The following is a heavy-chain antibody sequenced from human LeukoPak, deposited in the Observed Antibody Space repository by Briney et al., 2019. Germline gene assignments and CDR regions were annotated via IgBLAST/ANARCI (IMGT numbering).Heavy chain of an antibody. CDR2: IYYSGST. J-gene: IGHJ4*02. V-gene: IGHV4-59*01. CDR3: ARASHWNQLHYFDY. D-gene: IGHD1-1*01. CDR1: GGSISSYY. Sequence: SETLSLTCTVSGGSISSYYWSWIRQPPGKGLEWIGYIYYSGSTNYNPSLKSRVTISVDTSKNQFSLKLSSVTAADTAVYYCARASHWNQLHYFDYWGRGTLVTVSS.